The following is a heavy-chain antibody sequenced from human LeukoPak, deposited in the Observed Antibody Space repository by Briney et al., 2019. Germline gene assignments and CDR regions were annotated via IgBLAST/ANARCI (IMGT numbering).Heavy chain of an antibody. CDR1: GFTFSSCG. J-gene: IGHJ6*03. Sequence: PGGSLRLSCAASGFTFSSCGFHWVRQAPGKGLEWVAVIRYDGSNKYYADSGKGRFTISRDNSKYTLYLQMNSLRAEDTAVYYCAKVPKLPSISMIRGVRVPYYMDVWGKGTTVTISS. CDR2: IRYDGSNK. CDR3: AKVPKLPSISMIRGVRVPYYMDV. D-gene: IGHD3-10*01. V-gene: IGHV3-30*02.